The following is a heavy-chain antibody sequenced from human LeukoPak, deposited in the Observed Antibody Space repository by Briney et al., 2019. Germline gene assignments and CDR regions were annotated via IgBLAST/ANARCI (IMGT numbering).Heavy chain of an antibody. CDR1: GGSISSSSYY. V-gene: IGHV4-39*01. CDR2: IYYSGST. Sequence: SETLSLTCTVSGGSISSSSYYWGWIRQPPGKGLEWIGSIYYSGSTYYNPSLKSRVTISVDTSKNQFSLKLSSVTAADTAVYYCARLRENYYYDSSGIIDYWGQGTLVTVSS. D-gene: IGHD3-22*01. CDR3: ARLRENYYYDSSGIIDY. J-gene: IGHJ4*02.